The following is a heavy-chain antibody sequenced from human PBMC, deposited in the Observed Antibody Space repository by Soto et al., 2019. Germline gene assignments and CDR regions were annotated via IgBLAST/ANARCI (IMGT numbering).Heavy chain of an antibody. V-gene: IGHV4-30-2*01. Sequence: PSETLSLTCTVSGASINSAEYYWGWIRQPPGKGLEWIGYIYHSGSTYYNPSLKSRVTISVDRSKNQFSLKLSSVTAADTAVYYCARVQYSSGWYRGYNWFDPWGQGTLVTVSS. D-gene: IGHD6-19*01. CDR3: ARVQYSSGWYRGYNWFDP. CDR2: IYHSGST. CDR1: GASINSAEYY. J-gene: IGHJ5*02.